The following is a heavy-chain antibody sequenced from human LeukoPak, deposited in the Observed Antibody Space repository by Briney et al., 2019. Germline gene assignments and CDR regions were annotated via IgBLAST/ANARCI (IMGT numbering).Heavy chain of an antibody. V-gene: IGHV4-39*01. D-gene: IGHD6-13*01. CDR1: GGSISSSSYS. CDR3: ASIHLSSSAYFDY. Sequence: SETLSLTCTVSGGSISSSSYSWGWIRQPPGKGLEWIGSIYYSGSTYYNPSLKSRVTISVDTSKNQFSLKLSSVTAADTAVYYCASIHLSSSAYFDYWGQGTLVTVSS. J-gene: IGHJ4*02. CDR2: IYYSGST.